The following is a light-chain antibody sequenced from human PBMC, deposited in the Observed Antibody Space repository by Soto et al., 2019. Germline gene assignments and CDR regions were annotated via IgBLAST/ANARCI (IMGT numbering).Light chain of an antibody. CDR1: QSVSANY. CDR2: GAS. CDR3: QQYGSSPPT. V-gene: IGKV3-20*01. Sequence: EIVLTQSPGTLSLSPGERATLSCRVSQSVSANYLAWYQQKPGQAPRFLIYGASSRATGIPDRFGGSGSGTDFTLTISRLEPEDFSVYYCQQYGSSPPTFGQGTKVEIK. J-gene: IGKJ1*01.